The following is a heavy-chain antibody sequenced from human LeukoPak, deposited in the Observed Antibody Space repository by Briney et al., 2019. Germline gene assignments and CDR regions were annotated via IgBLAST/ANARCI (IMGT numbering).Heavy chain of an antibody. CDR2: ISYDGSNK. J-gene: IGHJ4*02. Sequence: GGSLRLSCAASGFTFSSYAMHWVRRAPGKGLEWVAVISYDGSNKYYADSVKGRFTISRDNSKNTLYLQMNSLRAEDTAVYYCARDQIAAAGCFDYWGQGTLVTVSS. CDR1: GFTFSSYA. CDR3: ARDQIAAAGCFDY. D-gene: IGHD6-13*01. V-gene: IGHV3-30-3*01.